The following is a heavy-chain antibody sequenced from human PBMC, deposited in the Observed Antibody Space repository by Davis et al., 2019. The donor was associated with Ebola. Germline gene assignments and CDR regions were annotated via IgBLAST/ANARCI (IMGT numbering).Heavy chain of an antibody. CDR1: GFTFSNAW. D-gene: IGHD6-6*01. Sequence: GESLKISCTASGFTFSNAWMNWVRQAPGKGLERVGRIKSKTDGGTTDYAAPVKGRFIISRDDSKDMLYLQMNGLKTEDTAVYYCTKAVLGYWGQGTLVTVSS. V-gene: IGHV3-15*07. CDR2: IKSKTDGGTT. J-gene: IGHJ4*02. CDR3: TKAVLGY.